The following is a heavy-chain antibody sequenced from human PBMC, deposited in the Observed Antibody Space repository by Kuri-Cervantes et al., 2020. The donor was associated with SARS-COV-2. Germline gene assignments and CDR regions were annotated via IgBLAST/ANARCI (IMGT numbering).Heavy chain of an antibody. D-gene: IGHD3-10*01. J-gene: IGHJ4*02. CDR2: IYYSGST. CDR1: GGSISSSSYY. V-gene: IGHV4-39*01. CDR3: ASHMVRGVITLFDY. Sequence: SETLSLTCTVSGGSISSSSYYWGWIRQPPGKGLEWIGSIYYSGSTYYNPSLKSRVTTSVDTSKNQFSLKLSSVTAADTAVYYSASHMVRGVITLFDYWGQGTLVTVSS.